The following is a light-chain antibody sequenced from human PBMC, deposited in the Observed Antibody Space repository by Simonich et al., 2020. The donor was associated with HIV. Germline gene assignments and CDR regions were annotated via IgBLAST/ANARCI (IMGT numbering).Light chain of an antibody. CDR3: SSYTSSSTFGV. Sequence: QSVLTQPPSVSGAPGQRVTISCTGSSSNIGAGYDVHWYQQLPGTAPKLLIYGNSKRPSGVPDRFSGSKSGNTASLTISGLQAEDEADYYCSSYTSSSTFGVFGGGTKLTVL. J-gene: IGLJ2*01. CDR2: GNS. V-gene: IGLV1-40*01. CDR1: SSNIGAGYD.